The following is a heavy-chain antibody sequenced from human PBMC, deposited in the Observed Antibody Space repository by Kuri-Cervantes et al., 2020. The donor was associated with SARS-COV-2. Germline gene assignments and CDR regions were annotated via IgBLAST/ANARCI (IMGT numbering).Heavy chain of an antibody. CDR3: AKTPTVVVIAITYYFDY. CDR1: GFTFSSYG. D-gene: IGHD2-21*01. V-gene: IGHV3-30*02. J-gene: IGHJ4*02. Sequence: GESLKISCAASGFTFSSYGMHWVRQAPGKGLEWVAFIRYDGSNKYYADSVKGRFTISRDNSKNTLYLQMNSLRAEDTAVYYCAKTPTVVVIAITYYFDYWGQGTLVTVSS. CDR2: IRYDGSNK.